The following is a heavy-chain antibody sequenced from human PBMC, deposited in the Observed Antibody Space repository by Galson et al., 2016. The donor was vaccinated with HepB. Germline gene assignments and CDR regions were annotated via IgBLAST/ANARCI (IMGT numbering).Heavy chain of an antibody. CDR2: IYSGGST. V-gene: IGHV3-66*01. CDR1: GFTVSNNY. D-gene: IGHD6-19*01. J-gene: IGHJ4*02. Sequence: SLRLSCAASGFTVSNNYMRWVRQAPGKGLEWVSLIYSGGSTYYADSVKGRFTISRDNSKNTLYLQMNSLRDEDTAVYYCAPFIAVAAFNYLGQGTLVTVSS. CDR3: APFIAVAAFNY.